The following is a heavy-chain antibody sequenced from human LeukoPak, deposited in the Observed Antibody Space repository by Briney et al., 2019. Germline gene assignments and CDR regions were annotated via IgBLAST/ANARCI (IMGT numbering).Heavy chain of an antibody. CDR3: ARASPGIAAAGTDY. CDR2: ISSSSSYT. D-gene: IGHD6-13*01. J-gene: IGHJ4*02. V-gene: IGHV3-11*05. CDR1: GFTFSDYY. Sequence: GGSLRLSCAASGFTFSDYYMSWIRQAPGKGLEWVSYISSSSSYTNYADSVKGRFTISRDNAKNSLYLQMNSLRTEDTAVYYCARASPGIAAAGTDYWGQGTLVTVSS.